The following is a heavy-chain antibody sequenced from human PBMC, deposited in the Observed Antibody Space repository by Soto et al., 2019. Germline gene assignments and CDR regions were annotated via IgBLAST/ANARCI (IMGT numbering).Heavy chain of an antibody. V-gene: IGHV3-33*01. D-gene: IGHD6-13*01. CDR3: ARGRSSSWTSYFDY. CDR2: IWYDGSNK. Sequence: QVQLVESGGGVVQPGRSLRLSCAASGFTFSSYGMHWVRQAPGKGLEWVAVIWYDGSNKYYADSVKGRFTISRDNSKNTLYLQMNSLRAEDTAVYYCARGRSSSWTSYFDYWGQGTLVTVSS. CDR1: GFTFSSYG. J-gene: IGHJ4*02.